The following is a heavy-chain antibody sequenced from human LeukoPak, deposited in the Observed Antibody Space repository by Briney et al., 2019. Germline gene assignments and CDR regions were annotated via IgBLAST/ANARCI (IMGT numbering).Heavy chain of an antibody. CDR2: IYHSGST. D-gene: IGHD3-9*01. Sequence: SETLSLTCAVSGYSISSGYYWGWIRQPPGKGLEWIGSIYHSGSTYYNPSLKSRVTISVDTSKNQFSLKLSSVTAADTAVYYCARWGYYDILTGYSPWYFDYWGQGTLVTVSS. V-gene: IGHV4-38-2*01. CDR1: GYSISSGYY. J-gene: IGHJ4*02. CDR3: ARWGYYDILTGYSPWYFDY.